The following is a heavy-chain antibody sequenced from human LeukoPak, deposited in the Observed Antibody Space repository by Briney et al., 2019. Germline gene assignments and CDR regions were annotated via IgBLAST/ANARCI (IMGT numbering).Heavy chain of an antibody. J-gene: IGHJ5*02. D-gene: IGHD6-19*01. CDR2: ISSSSSYI. V-gene: IGHV3-21*01. CDR1: GFTFSSYS. Sequence: SGGSLRLSCAASGFTFSSYSMNWVRQAPGKGLEWVSSISSSSSYIYYADSVKGRFTISRDNAKNSLYLQMNSLRAEDTAVYYCARSGVAGPPMGWIDPWGQGTLVTVSS. CDR3: ARSGVAGPPMGWIDP.